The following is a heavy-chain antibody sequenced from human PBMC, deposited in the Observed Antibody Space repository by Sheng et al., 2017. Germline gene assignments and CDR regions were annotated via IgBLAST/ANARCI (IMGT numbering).Heavy chain of an antibody. CDR1: GYTFTSYG. D-gene: IGHD2-2*01. J-gene: IGHJ6*02. CDR3: ARATIVVVPAVTRYYGMDV. V-gene: IGHV1-18*01. CDR2: ISAYNGNT. Sequence: GAEVKKPGASVKVSCKASGYTFTSYGISWVRQAPGQGLEWMGWISAYNGNTNYAQKLQGRVTMTTDTSTSTAYMELRSLRSDDTAVYYCARATIVVVPAVTRYYGMDVWGQGPRSPSP.